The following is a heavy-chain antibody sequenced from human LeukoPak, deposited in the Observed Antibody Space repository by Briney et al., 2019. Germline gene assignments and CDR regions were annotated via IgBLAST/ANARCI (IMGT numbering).Heavy chain of an antibody. CDR3: ARDQGYCTSATCRGDAFDV. J-gene: IGHJ3*01. D-gene: IGHD2-2*01. CDR2: IKQDGGEK. Sequence: GGSLRLSCAASGFTFTTYWMTWVRQAPGKGLEWVAKIKQDGGEKYYVDSVKGRFTISRDNAKNSLSLQMNSLRAEDTAEYYCARDQGYCTSATCRGDAFDVWGQGSMVSVSS. CDR1: GFTFTTYW. V-gene: IGHV3-7*01.